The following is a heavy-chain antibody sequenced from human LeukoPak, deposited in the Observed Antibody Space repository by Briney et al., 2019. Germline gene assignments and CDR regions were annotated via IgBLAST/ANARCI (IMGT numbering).Heavy chain of an antibody. CDR1: GGSISTSNYY. CDR2: IFYSGST. D-gene: IGHD3-9*01. Sequence: SETLSLTCTVSGGSISTSNYYWGWIRQPPGKGLEWIGNIFYSGSTYYSPSLRSRVTISLDTSRKQFSLKLNCVTAADTAVYYCARVGANDEYDILTGYYYFDYWGQGTLVTVSS. J-gene: IGHJ4*02. V-gene: IGHV4-39*07. CDR3: ARVGANDEYDILTGYYYFDY.